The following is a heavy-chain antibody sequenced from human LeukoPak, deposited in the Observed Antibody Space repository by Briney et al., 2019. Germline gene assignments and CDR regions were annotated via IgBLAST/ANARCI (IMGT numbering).Heavy chain of an antibody. J-gene: IGHJ4*02. V-gene: IGHV1-46*03. D-gene: IGHD5-18*01. CDR3: ARNTLDTAMGAAVDY. CDR2: INPSGGST. Sequence: ASVKVSCKASGYTFTSYYMHWVRQAPGQGLEWMGIINPSGGSTSYAQKFQGRVTMTRDTSTSTVYMELSSLRSEDTAVYYCARNTLDTAMGAAVDYWGQGTLVTVSS. CDR1: GYTFTSYY.